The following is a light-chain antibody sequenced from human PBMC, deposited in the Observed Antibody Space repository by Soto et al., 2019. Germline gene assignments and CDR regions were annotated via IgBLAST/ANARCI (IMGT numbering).Light chain of an antibody. CDR3: SSYTTSSTQV. CDR2: EVS. V-gene: IGLV2-14*01. Sequence: QSALTQPASVSGSPGQSITISCTGSSTDVGYYNYVAWYQHHPGKAPKLMIYEVSNRPSGVSNRFSGSKSGNTASLAISGLQAEDEADDYCSSYTTSSTQVFGGGTKLTVL. J-gene: IGLJ3*02. CDR1: STDVGYYNY.